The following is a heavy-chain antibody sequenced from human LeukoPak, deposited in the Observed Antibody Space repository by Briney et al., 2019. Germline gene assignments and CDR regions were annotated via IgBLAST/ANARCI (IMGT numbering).Heavy chain of an antibody. J-gene: IGHJ4*02. CDR1: GFTFSSYG. V-gene: IGHV3-33*01. Sequence: GGSLRLSCAASGFTFSSYGMHWVRQAPGKGPEWVAVIWYDGSNKYYADSVKGRFTISRDNSKNTLYLQMNSLRAEDTAVYYCAREDGSGSYHFDYWGQGTLVTVSS. CDR2: IWYDGSNK. D-gene: IGHD3-10*01. CDR3: AREDGSGSYHFDY.